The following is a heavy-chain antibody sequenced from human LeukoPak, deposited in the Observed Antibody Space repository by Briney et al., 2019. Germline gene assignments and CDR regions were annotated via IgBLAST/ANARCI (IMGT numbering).Heavy chain of an antibody. D-gene: IGHD5-18*01. Sequence: GGSLRLSCAASGFPFSSHGMSWVRQAPGKGLEWVSGIIGGGGSTYYADSVEGRFTISRDNSKNTLFLQMNSLRAEDTAVYFCAEGYNYGFGYWGQGTLVTVSS. J-gene: IGHJ4*02. CDR2: IIGGGGST. CDR1: GFPFSSHG. CDR3: AEGYNYGFGY. V-gene: IGHV3-23*01.